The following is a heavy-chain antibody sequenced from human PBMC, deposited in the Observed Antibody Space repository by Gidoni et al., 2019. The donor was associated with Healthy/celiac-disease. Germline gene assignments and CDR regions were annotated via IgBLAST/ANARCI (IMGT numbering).Heavy chain of an antibody. CDR3: AKDRLMAVTPYYYGMDV. D-gene: IGHD4-4*01. Sequence: EVQLLESGGGLVQPGGSLRLSCAASGSPFTSYAMTWVRQAPGKGLGWVSAISGSGGSTYYADSVKGRFTISRDNSKNTLYLQMNSLRAEDTAVYYCAKDRLMAVTPYYYGMDVWGQGTTVTVSS. CDR2: ISGSGGST. V-gene: IGHV3-23*01. J-gene: IGHJ6*02. CDR1: GSPFTSYA.